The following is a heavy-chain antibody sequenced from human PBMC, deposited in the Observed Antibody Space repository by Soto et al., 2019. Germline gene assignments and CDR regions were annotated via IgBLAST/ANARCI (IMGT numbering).Heavy chain of an antibody. CDR2: ISGDYGNT. J-gene: IGHJ6*02. D-gene: IGHD3-9*01. CDR3: ARGGLVTDYSLDYYDVDV. Sequence: QVQLVQSGAEVKRPGASVKVSCKASGYTFNTYAMNWVRQAPGQGLEWMGWISGDYGNTKYAQNFQDRVTVTTDTSTSTAYMELRILRSDDTAVYYCARGGLVTDYSLDYYDVDVWGQGTTVTVSS. CDR1: GYTFNTYA. V-gene: IGHV1-18*01.